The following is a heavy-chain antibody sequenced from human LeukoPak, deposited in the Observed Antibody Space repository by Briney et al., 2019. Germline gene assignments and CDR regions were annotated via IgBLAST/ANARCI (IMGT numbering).Heavy chain of an antibody. D-gene: IGHD3-10*01. Sequence: ASVKVSCKASGYTSTSYYLHWVRQAPGQGLEWMGIINPSGGSPNYAQKFQGRVTMTRDTSTSTVYMELRSLRSADTALYYCAREFVGGRSGELGYWGQGTLVTVSS. V-gene: IGHV1-46*01. CDR1: GYTSTSYY. CDR2: INPSGGSP. CDR3: AREFVGGRSGELGY. J-gene: IGHJ4*02.